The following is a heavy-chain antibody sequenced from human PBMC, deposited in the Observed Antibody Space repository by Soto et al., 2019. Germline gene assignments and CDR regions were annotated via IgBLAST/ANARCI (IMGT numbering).Heavy chain of an antibody. CDR2: ISYDGSNK. V-gene: IGHV3-30*18. CDR1: GFTFSSYG. J-gene: IGHJ5*02. D-gene: IGHD6-13*01. CDR3: AKDRASGSSWSAVWFDP. Sequence: PGGSLRLSCAASGFTFSSYGMHWVRQAPGKGLEWVAVISYDGSNKYYADSVKGRFTISRDNSKNTLYLQMNSLRAEDTAVYYCAKDRASGSSWSAVWFDPWGQGPLVTVSS.